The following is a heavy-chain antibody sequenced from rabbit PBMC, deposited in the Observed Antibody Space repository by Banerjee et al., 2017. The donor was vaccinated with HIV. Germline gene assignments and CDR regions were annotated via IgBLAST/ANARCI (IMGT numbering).Heavy chain of an antibody. CDR2: INTDSGNA. Sequence: QSLEESGGDLVKPGASLTLTCKASGFTFSTYWMYWVRQAPGKGLELIGCINTDSGNAYYPNWAKGRFTIFKTSSTTVTLQMTSLTAADTATYFCARDFYATIGYIGFAYALWGPGTLVTVS. D-gene: IGHD6-1*01. CDR1: GFTFSTYW. J-gene: IGHJ4*01. V-gene: IGHV1S40*01. CDR3: ARDFYATIGYIGFAYAL.